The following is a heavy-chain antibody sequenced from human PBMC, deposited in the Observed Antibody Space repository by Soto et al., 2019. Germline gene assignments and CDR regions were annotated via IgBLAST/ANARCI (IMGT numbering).Heavy chain of an antibody. CDR2: ISGSGGST. CDR1: GFTFISYA. D-gene: IGHD6-13*01. Sequence: GGSLRLSCASSGFTFISYAMSWVRQAPGKGPEWVSGISGSGGSTYADSVKGRFTISRDNSKNTLYLQMNSLRAEDTAVYYCAKDGFRIAAPFVYWGQGTLVTVSS. V-gene: IGHV3-23*01. J-gene: IGHJ4*02. CDR3: AKDGFRIAAPFVY.